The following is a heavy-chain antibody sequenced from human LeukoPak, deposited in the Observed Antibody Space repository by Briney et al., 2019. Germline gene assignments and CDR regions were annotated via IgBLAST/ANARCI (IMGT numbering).Heavy chain of an antibody. Sequence: ASVKVSCKASEYTFTGYYMHWVRQAPGQGLEWMGWINPNSGGTNYAQKFQGRVTMTRDTSISTAYMELSRLRSDDTAVYYCARADDILTGYYLSPIDYWGQGTLVTVSS. CDR1: EYTFTGYY. V-gene: IGHV1-2*02. CDR2: INPNSGGT. D-gene: IGHD3-9*01. J-gene: IGHJ4*02. CDR3: ARADDILTGYYLSPIDY.